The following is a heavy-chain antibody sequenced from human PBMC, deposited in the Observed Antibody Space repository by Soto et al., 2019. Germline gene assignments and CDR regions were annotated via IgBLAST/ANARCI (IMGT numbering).Heavy chain of an antibody. D-gene: IGHD2-15*01. CDR1: GYTFTGYY. Sequence: ASVKVSCKASGYTFTGYYMHWVRQAPGQGLEWMGWINPNSGGTNYAQKFQGRVTITADESTSTAYMELSSLRSEDTAVYYCARASVVVVAATHDAFDIWGQGTMVTVSS. CDR3: ARASVVVVAATHDAFDI. J-gene: IGHJ3*02. CDR2: INPNSGGT. V-gene: IGHV1-2*02.